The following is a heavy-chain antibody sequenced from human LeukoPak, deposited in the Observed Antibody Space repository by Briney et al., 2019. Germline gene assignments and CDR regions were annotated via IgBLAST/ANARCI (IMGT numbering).Heavy chain of an antibody. V-gene: IGHV3-48*03. CDR1: GFTFSSHE. CDR2: ISSSGSSK. J-gene: IGHJ3*02. Sequence: PGGSLRLSCAASGFTFSSHEMNWVRQAPGKGLECVPYISSSGSSKYYADSVKGRFTIPRDNAKNSLYLQMNSLRAEDTAVYYCARGGGNDYRYNAFDIWGQGTMVTVSS. D-gene: IGHD4-11*01. CDR3: ARGGGNDYRYNAFDI.